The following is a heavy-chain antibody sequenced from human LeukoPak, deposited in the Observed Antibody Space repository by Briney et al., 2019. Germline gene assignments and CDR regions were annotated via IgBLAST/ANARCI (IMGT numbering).Heavy chain of an antibody. Sequence: GGSLRLSCAVSGFPFSSYAMSWVRHPPGEGLEWGSCIIGSGGSTYSPASVKGRFTISRANSKNKLYLQMNSLRAEDTAVYYCAKEGIQLWFIFERTERTQEDDAFDIWGQGTMVTVSS. CDR3: AKEGIQLWFIFERTERTQEDDAFDI. CDR1: GFPFSSYA. D-gene: IGHD5-18*01. CDR2: IIGSGGST. J-gene: IGHJ3*02. V-gene: IGHV3-23*01.